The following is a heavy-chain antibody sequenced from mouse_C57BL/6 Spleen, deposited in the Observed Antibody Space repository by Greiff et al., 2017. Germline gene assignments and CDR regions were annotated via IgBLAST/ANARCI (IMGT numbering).Heavy chain of an antibody. Sequence: EVQLQQSGPELVKPGASVKISCKASGYTFTDYYMNWVKQSHGKSLEWIGDINPNNGGTSYNQKFKGKATLTVDKSSSTAYMELRSLTSEDSAVYYCARRGILLRPWVYWGQGTTLTVSS. V-gene: IGHV1-26*01. CDR3: ARRGILLRPWVY. J-gene: IGHJ2*01. CDR1: GYTFTDYY. D-gene: IGHD1-1*01. CDR2: INPNNGGT.